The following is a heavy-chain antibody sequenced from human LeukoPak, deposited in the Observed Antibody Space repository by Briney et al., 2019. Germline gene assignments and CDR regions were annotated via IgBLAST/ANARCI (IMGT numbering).Heavy chain of an antibody. CDR1: GGSISGYY. J-gene: IGHJ3*02. V-gene: IGHV4-59*08. CDR2: LYYSGNT. Sequence: PSETLSLTYTVSGGSISGYYCSWVRQPPGKEMEWIGYLYYSGNTNYNPSLKSRVTLSVDTSKNQFSLKLLSVTAADTAVYYCARHPPSSAGAYDIWGQGTMVTVSS. D-gene: IGHD3-10*01. CDR3: ARHPPSSAGAYDI.